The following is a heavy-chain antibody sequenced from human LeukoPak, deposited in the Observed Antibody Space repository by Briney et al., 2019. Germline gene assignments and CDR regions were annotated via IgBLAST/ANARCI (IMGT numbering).Heavy chain of an antibody. J-gene: IGHJ5*02. V-gene: IGHV1-8*02. Sequence: ASVKVSCKASGYTFTSYAMNWVRQAPGQGLEWMGWMNPNGGNTGYAQKFQGRVTMTRNTSISTAYMELSSLRSEDTAVYYCARAYSSSWYLVWFDPWGQGTLVTVSS. CDR2: MNPNGGNT. D-gene: IGHD6-13*01. CDR1: GYTFTSYA. CDR3: ARAYSSSWYLVWFDP.